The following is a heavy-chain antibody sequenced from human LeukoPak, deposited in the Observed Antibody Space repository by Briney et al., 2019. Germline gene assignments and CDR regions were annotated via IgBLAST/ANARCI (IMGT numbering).Heavy chain of an antibody. V-gene: IGHV3-23*01. CDR3: AKYGGLYGDYAPPFDY. J-gene: IGHJ4*02. CDR1: GFTFSSYA. Sequence: GGSLRLSCAASGFTFSSYAMSWVRQAPGKGLEWVSSISSSGSSTYYADSVKGRFTISRDNSKNTLYLQMNSLRAEDTAVYYWAKYGGLYGDYAPPFDYWGQGTLVTVSS. CDR2: ISSSGSST. D-gene: IGHD4-17*01.